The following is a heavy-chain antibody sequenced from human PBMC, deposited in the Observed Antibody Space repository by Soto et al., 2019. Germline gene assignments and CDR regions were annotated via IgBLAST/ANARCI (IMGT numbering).Heavy chain of an antibody. Sequence: QVQLQQSGPGLVKPSQTLSLTCAISGDSVSSNAAAWSWIRQSPSRGLEWLGRTYYRSKWYNDYAVPVTSRTVINPDPSRNQFSLHLHSVTPEDTAVYYCTRGSYDSTWSWGQGTLVTVSS. D-gene: IGHD6-13*01. J-gene: IGHJ5*02. CDR3: TRGSYDSTWS. V-gene: IGHV6-1*01. CDR2: TYYRSKWYN. CDR1: GDSVSSNAAA.